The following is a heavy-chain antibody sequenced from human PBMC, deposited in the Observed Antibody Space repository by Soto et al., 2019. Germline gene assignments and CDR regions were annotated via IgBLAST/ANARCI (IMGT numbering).Heavy chain of an antibody. V-gene: IGHV4-30-4*01. CDR1: GGSIRNGDYY. CDR2: VYYSGTT. J-gene: IGHJ4*02. CDR3: VTVNLVGAAYYFDY. D-gene: IGHD1-26*01. Sequence: PSETLSLTCTVPGGSIRNGDYYWGWIRQPPGKGLEWIGYVYYSGTTYSHPFLNRRVSISVDTSENQFPLRLTSVTAADTAVYYGVTVNLVGAAYYFDYWGQGTLVTVSS.